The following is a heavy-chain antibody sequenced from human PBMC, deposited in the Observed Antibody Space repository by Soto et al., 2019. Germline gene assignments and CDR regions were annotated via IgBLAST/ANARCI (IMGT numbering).Heavy chain of an antibody. J-gene: IGHJ5*02. V-gene: IGHV4-59*01. CDR2: VYSSGST. Sequence: SETLSLTCTVSAGSITSYNWNSLRQPPGKALEWIGFVYSSGSTNYNPSLKSRVTISVDTSQNLSSLNVNSLPAADTALHYCARRAVVAVSGYMDSWLAPWGRG. CDR3: ARRAVVAVSGYMDSWLAP. CDR1: AGSITSYN. D-gene: IGHD5-18*01.